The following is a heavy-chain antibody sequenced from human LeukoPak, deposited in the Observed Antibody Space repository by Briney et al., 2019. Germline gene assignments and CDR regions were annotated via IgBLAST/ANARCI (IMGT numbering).Heavy chain of an antibody. Sequence: SETLSLTCTVSGGSISSYYWSWIRQPAGKGLEWIGRIYTSGSTNCNPSLKSRVTMSVDTSKNQFSLKLSSVTAADTAVYYCARDEGSGRFDWFDPWGQGTLVTVSS. CDR2: IYTSGST. J-gene: IGHJ5*02. CDR3: ARDEGSGRFDWFDP. CDR1: GGSISSYY. V-gene: IGHV4-4*07. D-gene: IGHD3-10*01.